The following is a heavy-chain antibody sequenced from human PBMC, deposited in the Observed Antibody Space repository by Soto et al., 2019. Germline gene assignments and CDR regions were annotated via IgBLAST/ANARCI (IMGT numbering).Heavy chain of an antibody. D-gene: IGHD3-10*01. V-gene: IGHV2-70*01. CDR1: GFSLSTSGMC. Sequence: SGPTLVNPTQTLTLTCTFSGFSLSTSGMCVSWIRQPPGKALEWLALIDWDDDKYYSTSLKTRLTISKDTSKNQVVLTMTNMNPVDTATYYCARGVGDLLWKARPYYFDYWGQGTLVTVYS. CDR3: ARGVGDLLWKARPYYFDY. CDR2: IDWDDDK. J-gene: IGHJ4*02.